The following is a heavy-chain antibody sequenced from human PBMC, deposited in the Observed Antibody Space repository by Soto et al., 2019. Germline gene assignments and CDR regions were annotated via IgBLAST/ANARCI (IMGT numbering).Heavy chain of an antibody. Sequence: SETLSLTCAAYGGSFSGYYWSWIRQPPGKGLEWIGEINHSGSTNYNPSLKSRVTISVDTSKNQFSLKLSSVTAADTAVYYCARGVAANENYYYYYYMDVWGKGTTVTVSS. CDR1: GGSFSGYY. D-gene: IGHD6-13*01. CDR3: ARGVAANENYYYYYYMDV. J-gene: IGHJ6*03. V-gene: IGHV4-34*01. CDR2: INHSGST.